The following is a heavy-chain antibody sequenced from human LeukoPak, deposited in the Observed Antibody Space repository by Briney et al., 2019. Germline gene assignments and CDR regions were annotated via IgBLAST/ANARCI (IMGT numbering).Heavy chain of an antibody. J-gene: IGHJ2*01. Sequence: GESRKISCKGSGYSFTSYWISWVRQMPGKGLEWMGRIDPSDSYTNYSPSFQGHVTISADKSISTTYLQWNSLEASDTAMYYCASLNSGSYYGLGFFDLWGRGTLVTVSS. CDR3: ASLNSGSYYGLGFFDL. CDR1: GYSFTSYW. CDR2: IDPSDSYT. V-gene: IGHV5-10-1*01. D-gene: IGHD1-26*01.